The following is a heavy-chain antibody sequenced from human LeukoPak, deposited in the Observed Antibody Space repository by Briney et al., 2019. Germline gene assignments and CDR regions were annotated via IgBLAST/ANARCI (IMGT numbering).Heavy chain of an antibody. D-gene: IGHD1-26*01. CDR2: IWYDGNNK. CDR3: ARDWENY. Sequence: PGGSLRLSCAASGFTFSTYGMHWVRQAPGKGLEWVALIWYDGNNKYYADSVKGRFTISRDNSKNTLYLQMNSLRAEDTAVYYCARDWENYWGQGTLVTVSS. CDR1: GFTFSTYG. V-gene: IGHV3-33*01. J-gene: IGHJ4*02.